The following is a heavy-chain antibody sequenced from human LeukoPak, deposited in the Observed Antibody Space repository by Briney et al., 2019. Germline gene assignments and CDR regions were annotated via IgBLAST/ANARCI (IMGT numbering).Heavy chain of an antibody. CDR3: VRGGGSCCRFDY. D-gene: IGHD2-15*01. V-gene: IGHV4-39*01. Sequence: SETLSLTCTVSGLSNRGPGYYWGRIRQPPGKGLEWVGSMYFSGSTYYNPSLKSRVTISVVDTSKNQFSLKLRSVTAADTAVYYCVRGGGSCCRFDYWGQGTLVTVSS. J-gene: IGHJ4*02. CDR1: GLSNRGPGYY. CDR2: MYFSGST.